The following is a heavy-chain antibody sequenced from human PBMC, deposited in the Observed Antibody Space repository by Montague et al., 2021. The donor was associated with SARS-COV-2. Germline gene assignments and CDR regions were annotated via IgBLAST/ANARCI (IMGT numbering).Heavy chain of an antibody. Sequence: SETLSLTCAVYGGSLSGYYWSWIRQPPGKGLEWIGEINHSGSTNYNPSLKSRVTISLDTSKNQFSLKLSSVTAADTAVYYCARGRRRYNWRDETSFYYGMERWGQGTKVTVSS. CDR2: INHSGST. CDR1: GGSLSGYY. J-gene: IGHJ6*02. V-gene: IGHV4-34*01. D-gene: IGHD1-20*01. CDR3: ARGRRRYNWRDETSFYYGMER.